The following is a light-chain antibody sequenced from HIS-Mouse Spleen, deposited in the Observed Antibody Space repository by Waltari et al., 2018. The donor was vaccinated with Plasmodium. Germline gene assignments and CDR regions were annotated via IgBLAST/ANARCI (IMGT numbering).Light chain of an antibody. Sequence: EIVMTQSPATLSVSPGERATLSCRASQSVSSNLAWYQQEPGQAPRLLLYGASTRATGIPARFSGSGSGTEFTLSISSLQSEDFAVYYCQQYNNWSFTFGPGTKVDIK. CDR2: GAS. V-gene: IGKV3-15*01. J-gene: IGKJ3*01. CDR1: QSVSSN. CDR3: QQYNNWSFT.